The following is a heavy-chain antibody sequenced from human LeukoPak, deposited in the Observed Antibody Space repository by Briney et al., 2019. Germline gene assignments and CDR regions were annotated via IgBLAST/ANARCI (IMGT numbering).Heavy chain of an antibody. Sequence: SETLSLTCAVYGGSFSGYYWSWIRQPPGEGLEWIGEINHSGSTNYNPSLESRVTISVDASRKQFSLKVKSVTSADTAVYYCARLASGWQYYYFDFWGQGTLVTVSS. CDR3: ARLASGWQYYYFDF. J-gene: IGHJ4*02. V-gene: IGHV4-34*01. D-gene: IGHD6-19*01. CDR2: INHSGST. CDR1: GGSFSGYY.